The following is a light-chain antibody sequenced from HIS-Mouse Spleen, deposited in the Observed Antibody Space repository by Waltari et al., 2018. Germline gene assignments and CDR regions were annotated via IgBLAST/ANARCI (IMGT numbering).Light chain of an antibody. CDR3: CSYAGSSTFEV. Sequence: QSALTQPASVSGSPGQSITISCTGTSSDVGSYNLVSWYQQHPGKAPKLMIYEGSKRPSGVSNRLSGSKSSNTASLTISGLQAEDEADYSCCSYAGSSTFEVFGGGTKLTVL. J-gene: IGLJ2*01. CDR2: EGS. CDR1: SSDVGSYNL. V-gene: IGLV2-23*03.